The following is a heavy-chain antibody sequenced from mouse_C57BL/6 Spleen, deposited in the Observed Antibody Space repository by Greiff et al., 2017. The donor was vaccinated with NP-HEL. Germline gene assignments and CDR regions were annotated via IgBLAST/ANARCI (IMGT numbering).Heavy chain of an antibody. Sequence: EVQLQQSGPGLVKPSLSLSLTCSVPGYSITSGYYWNWIRQFPGNKLEWMGYISYDGSNNYNPSLKNRISITRGTSKNQFFLKLKSVTTEDTATYYCARAITTVVATDCWGQGTTLTVSS. CDR2: ISYDGSN. J-gene: IGHJ2*01. CDR3: ARAITTVVATDC. D-gene: IGHD1-1*01. CDR1: GYSITSGYY. V-gene: IGHV3-6*01.